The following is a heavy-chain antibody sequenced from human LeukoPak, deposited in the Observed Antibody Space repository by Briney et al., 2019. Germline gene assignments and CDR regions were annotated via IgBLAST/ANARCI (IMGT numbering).Heavy chain of an antibody. CDR3: ARIIDVVAAIPFDP. CDR1: GASTTPYC. D-gene: IGHD2-15*01. Sequence: SETLSLTCTVSGASTTPYCWNWIRQPAGKGLEWIGRIYYSGSTYYNPSLKSRVTISVDTSKNQFSLKLSSVTAADTAVYYCARIIDVVAAIPFDPWGQGTLVTVSS. CDR2: IYYSGST. V-gene: IGHV4-59*05. J-gene: IGHJ5*02.